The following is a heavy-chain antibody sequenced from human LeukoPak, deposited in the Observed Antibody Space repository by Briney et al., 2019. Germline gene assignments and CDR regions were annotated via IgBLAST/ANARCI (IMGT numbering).Heavy chain of an antibody. CDR3: ARGYYDSSGYYQSI. D-gene: IGHD3-22*01. CDR2: IYYSGST. J-gene: IGHJ3*02. CDR1: GGSISSYY. Sequence: SETLSLTCTVSGGSISSYYWSWIRQPPGKGLEWIGCIYYSGSTNYNPSLKSRVTISVDTSKNQFSLKLSSMTAADTAVYYCARGYYDSSGYYQSIWGQGTMVTVSS. V-gene: IGHV4-59*01.